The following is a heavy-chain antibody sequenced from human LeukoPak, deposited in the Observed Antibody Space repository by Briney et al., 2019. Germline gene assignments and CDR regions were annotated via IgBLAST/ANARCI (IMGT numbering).Heavy chain of an antibody. CDR1: AYIFTELS. D-gene: IGHD6-19*01. CDR3: AKGGYSSGWRNYFDY. V-gene: IGHV1-24*01. CDR2: FDPEDGET. Sequence: GASVKDSCKVSAYIFTELSMHWVRQVPGKGPEWMGGFDPEDGETIYAQKFQGRVTMTEDTSTEAAYMELSSLTSDDTAVYYCAKGGYSSGWRNYFDYWGQGTLVTVSS. J-gene: IGHJ4*02.